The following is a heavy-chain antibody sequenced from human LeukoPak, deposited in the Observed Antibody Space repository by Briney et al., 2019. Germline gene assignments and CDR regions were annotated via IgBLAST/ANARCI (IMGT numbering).Heavy chain of an antibody. V-gene: IGHV3-23*01. Sequence: GGSLRLSCVDSGFTFSNYAMSWVRQAPGKGVEWVSAVSGSGAITYYADSVKGRLTISRDNSKNTLYLHMNSLRAGDTAIYYCAKGRDYYDSPPGDYWGQGTLVTVSS. J-gene: IGHJ4*02. CDR1: GFTFSNYA. D-gene: IGHD3-22*01. CDR2: VSGSGAIT. CDR3: AKGRDYYDSPPGDY.